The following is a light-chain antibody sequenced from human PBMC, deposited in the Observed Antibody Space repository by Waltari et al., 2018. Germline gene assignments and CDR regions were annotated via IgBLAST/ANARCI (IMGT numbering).Light chain of an antibody. CDR3: QQYGSPPYT. Sequence: EIVLTQSPGTLSLSPGERATLTCWASQSVGSSYLAWFQQKPGQAPRLLIYAVSSRATGIPDRFSGIGSGTDFTLTINRLEPEDSAVYYCQQYGSPPYTFGQGTKLEL. CDR1: QSVGSSY. V-gene: IGKV3-20*01. CDR2: AVS. J-gene: IGKJ2*01.